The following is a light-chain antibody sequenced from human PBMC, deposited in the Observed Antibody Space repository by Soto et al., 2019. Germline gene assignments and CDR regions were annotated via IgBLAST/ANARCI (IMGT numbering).Light chain of an antibody. CDR2: AAS. Sequence: EIVLTQSPGTLSLSPGERATLSCRASQSVSSSFLAWYQQKPGQAPRLLIYAASSRATGIPDRFSGSGSGTDLTLTISRVEPEDFAVYYCQQYGSSPVTFGQGTRLEIK. J-gene: IGKJ5*01. CDR1: QSVSSSF. V-gene: IGKV3-20*01. CDR3: QQYGSSPVT.